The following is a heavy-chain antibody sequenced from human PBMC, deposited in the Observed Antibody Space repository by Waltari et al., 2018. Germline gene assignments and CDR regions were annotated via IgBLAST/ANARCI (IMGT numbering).Heavy chain of an antibody. Sequence: QLQLQESGPGLVKPSETLSLTCTVSGGSISSSSYYWGWIRQPPGKGREWIGSIYYSGAIYDTPALKSRIPISVDTPKNQFSVRLSSVTAADTAVYYCARHPAMTIMLWYFDLWGRGTLVTVSS. CDR2: IYYSGAI. CDR3: ARHPAMTIMLWYFDL. V-gene: IGHV4-39*01. CDR1: GGSISSSSYY. J-gene: IGHJ2*01. D-gene: IGHD2-8*01.